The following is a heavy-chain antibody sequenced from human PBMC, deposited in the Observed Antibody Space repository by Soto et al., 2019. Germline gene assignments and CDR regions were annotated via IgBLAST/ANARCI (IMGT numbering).Heavy chain of an antibody. CDR2: ISSSGNTV. D-gene: IGHD2-2*01. V-gene: IGHV3-48*03. J-gene: IGHJ4*02. CDR1: RFTFSTYE. Sequence: QPGGSLRLSCAASRFTFSTYEMHWVRQAPGKGLEWVSYISSSGNTVYYADSVKGRFTISRDNTRNSLYLQMNSLRDEDTALYYCVRYCSTTLCNGVATRTFDYWGQGTLVTVSS. CDR3: VRYCSTTLCNGVATRTFDY.